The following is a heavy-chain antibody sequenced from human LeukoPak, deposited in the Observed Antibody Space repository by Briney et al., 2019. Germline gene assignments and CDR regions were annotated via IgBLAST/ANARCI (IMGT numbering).Heavy chain of an antibody. J-gene: IGHJ6*04. CDR3: ARDSMVRGVIRQYYYGMDV. D-gene: IGHD3-10*01. Sequence: PGGSLRLSCAAFGFTFSSYWMHWVRQAPGKGLVWVSRINSDGSSTSYADSVKGRFTISRDNAKNTLYLQMNSLRAEDTAVYYCARDSMVRGVIRQYYYGMDVWGKGTTVTVSS. CDR2: INSDGSST. CDR1: GFTFSSYW. V-gene: IGHV3-74*01.